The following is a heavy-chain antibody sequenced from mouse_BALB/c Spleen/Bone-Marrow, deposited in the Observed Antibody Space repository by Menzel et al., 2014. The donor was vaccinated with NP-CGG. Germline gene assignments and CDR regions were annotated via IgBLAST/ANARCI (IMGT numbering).Heavy chain of an antibody. V-gene: IGHV1-80*01. CDR3: ASRGDYSYAMDY. Sequence: VKLMESGAELVRPGSSVKISCKASGYTFSNXWXNWMXQRPXXGXXWIXXIYXGDGDTNYIGKFTGKATLTADKSSSTAYMQLSSLTSEDSAVYFCASRGDYSYAMDYWGQGTSVTVSS. D-gene: IGHD1-1*01. CDR2: IYXGDGDT. CDR1: GYTFSNXW. J-gene: IGHJ4*01.